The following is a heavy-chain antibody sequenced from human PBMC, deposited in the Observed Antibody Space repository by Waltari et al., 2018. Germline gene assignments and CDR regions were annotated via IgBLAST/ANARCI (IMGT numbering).Heavy chain of an antibody. J-gene: IGHJ4*02. CDR2: IIPILGIA. CDR3: ASHPGLRFLEWLLF. CDR1: ACTFSSYA. D-gene: IGHD3-3*01. V-gene: IGHV1-69*10. Sequence: QVQLVQSGAAVKKPGPSLNVSCKAYACTFSSYAISWVRQAPGQGLEWMVGIIPILGIANYAQKFQGRVTITANKSTSTAYMELSSLRSEDTAVYYCASHPGLRFLEWLLFWGQGTLVTVSS.